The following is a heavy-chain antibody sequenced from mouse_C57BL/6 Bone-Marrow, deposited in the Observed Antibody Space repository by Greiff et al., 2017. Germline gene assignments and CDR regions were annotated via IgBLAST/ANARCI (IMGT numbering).Heavy chain of an antibody. CDR2: ITYDGSST. CDR1: GFTFSDYY. D-gene: IGHD1-1*01. J-gene: IGHJ1*03. CDR3: ARDYYGSWYFDV. Sequence: EVKLVESEGGLVQPGSSMKLSCTASGFTFSDYYMAWVRQVPEKGLEWVANITYDGSSTYYLDSLQSRFIISRDNAKNILYLQMSSLKSEDTATYYCARDYYGSWYFDVWGTGTTGTVSS. V-gene: IGHV5-16*01.